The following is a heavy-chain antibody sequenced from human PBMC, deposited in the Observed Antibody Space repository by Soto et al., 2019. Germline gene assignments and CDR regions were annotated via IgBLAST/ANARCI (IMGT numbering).Heavy chain of an antibody. Sequence: GGSLRLSCSASGFTVGNNYMSWVRQAPGKGLEWVSIIHRGGSTSYADSVKGRFTISRDSSKNILYLQINGLTADDTAVYYCARSANTYGSPFDYWGQGALVTVSS. J-gene: IGHJ4*02. CDR1: GFTVGNNY. D-gene: IGHD3-10*01. CDR3: ARSANTYGSPFDY. CDR2: IHRGGST. V-gene: IGHV3-66*01.